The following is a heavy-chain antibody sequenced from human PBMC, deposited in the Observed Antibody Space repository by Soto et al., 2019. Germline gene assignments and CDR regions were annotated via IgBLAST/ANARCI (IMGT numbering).Heavy chain of an antibody. Sequence: PSETLSLTCTASGGSISSYYWSWIRQPAGKGLEWIGRIYTSGSTNYNPSLKSRVTMSVDTSKNQFSLKLSSVTAADTAVYYCARSSSGWYGTNYYYYYGMDVWGQGTTVTVSS. D-gene: IGHD6-19*01. CDR3: ARSSSGWYGTNYYYYYGMDV. CDR2: IYTSGST. CDR1: GGSISSYY. J-gene: IGHJ6*02. V-gene: IGHV4-4*07.